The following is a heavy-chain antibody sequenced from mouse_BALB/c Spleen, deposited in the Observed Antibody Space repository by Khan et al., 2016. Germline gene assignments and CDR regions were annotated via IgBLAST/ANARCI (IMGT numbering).Heavy chain of an antibody. CDR2: IDPANGNT. J-gene: IGHJ3*01. D-gene: IGHD2-4*01. V-gene: IGHV14-3*02. Sequence: EVQLQESGAELVKPGASVKLSCTASSFNIKDTYMHWVKQRPEQGLEWIGRIDPANGNTKYDPKFQGKATITADTSSNTAYLQLSSLTSEDTAVYYCARSPYDYDVGFAYWGQGTLVTVSA. CDR3: ARSPYDYDVGFAY. CDR1: SFNIKDTY.